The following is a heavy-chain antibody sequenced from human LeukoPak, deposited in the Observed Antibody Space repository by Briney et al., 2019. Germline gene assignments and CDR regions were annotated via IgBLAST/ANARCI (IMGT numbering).Heavy chain of an antibody. Sequence: SETLSLTCAVYGGSFSGYYWSWIRQPPGKGLEWIGEINHSGSTNYNPSLKSRVTISVDTSKNQFSLKLSSVTAADTAVYYCARDTPWDYWGQGTLVTVSS. J-gene: IGHJ4*02. CDR3: ARDTPWDY. D-gene: IGHD2-2*02. CDR2: INHSGST. V-gene: IGHV4-34*01. CDR1: GGSFSGYY.